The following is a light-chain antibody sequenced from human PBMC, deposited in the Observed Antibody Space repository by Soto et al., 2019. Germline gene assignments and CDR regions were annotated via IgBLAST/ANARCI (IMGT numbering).Light chain of an antibody. CDR3: ATWDDRLSGVV. Sequence: QSVLTQSPSASGTPGQRVTISCSGTNSNIGSNYVHWYQQFPGTAPKVLIYRNSQRPSGVPDRFSGSKSGISASLAISGLRSEDEADYFCATWDDRLSGVVFGGGTKLTVL. V-gene: IGLV1-47*01. CDR1: NSNIGSNY. CDR2: RNS. J-gene: IGLJ2*01.